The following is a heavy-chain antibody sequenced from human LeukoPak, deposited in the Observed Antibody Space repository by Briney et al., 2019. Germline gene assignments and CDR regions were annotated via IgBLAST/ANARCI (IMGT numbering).Heavy chain of an antibody. V-gene: IGHV6-1*01. CDR2: TFYRSKWDN. CDR1: GDNVSSNSAA. D-gene: IGHD6-13*01. CDR3: ARVARAAAGP. J-gene: IGHJ4*02. Sequence: SQTLSLTCAVSGDNVSSNSAAWNWIRLSPSRGLEWLGRTFYRSKWDNDYAVSVKSRITINPDTSKNQFSLQLNSVTPEDTAVYYCARVARAAAGPWGQGTLVTVSS.